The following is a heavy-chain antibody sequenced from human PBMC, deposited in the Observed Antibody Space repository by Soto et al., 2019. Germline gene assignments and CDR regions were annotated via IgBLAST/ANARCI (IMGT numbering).Heavy chain of an antibody. J-gene: IGHJ5*02. CDR1: GGAITAYY. CDR2: VYSTGST. V-gene: IGHV4-4*07. D-gene: IGHD3-22*01. CDR3: ARDEYYDSNNWFDH. Sequence: SETLSLTCTVSGGAITAYYWSWIRQPVGEGLQWIGRVYSTGSTNYNPSLRSRVTMSVDTSQNQFFLRLGSVTAADTAVYYCARDEYYDSNNWFDHWGQGILVTVS.